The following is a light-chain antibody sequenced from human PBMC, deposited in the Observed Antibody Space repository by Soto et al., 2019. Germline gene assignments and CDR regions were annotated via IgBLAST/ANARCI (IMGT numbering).Light chain of an antibody. CDR1: SSNIGAIYD. V-gene: IGLV1-40*01. CDR3: HSCDSSLSGVV. CDR2: GNN. J-gene: IGLJ2*01. Sequence: QSVLTQPPSVSGAPGQRVTISCTGSSSNIGAIYDVHWYQLLPGTAPKLLIYGNNNRPSGVPDRFSGSKSGTSASLAITGLQAEDEADYYCHSCDSSLSGVVFGGGTKVTVL.